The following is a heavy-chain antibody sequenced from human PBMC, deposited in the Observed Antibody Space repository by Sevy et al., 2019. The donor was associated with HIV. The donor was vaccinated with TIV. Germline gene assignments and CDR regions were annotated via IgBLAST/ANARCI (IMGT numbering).Heavy chain of an antibody. CDR1: GGTFSSYA. J-gene: IGHJ3*02. CDR3: ASTYYYDSSGSLDAFDI. V-gene: IGHV1-69*13. Sequence: ASVKVSCKASGGTFSSYAISWVRQAPGQGLEWMGGIIRIFGTANYAQNFQGRVTITADESTSTAYMELSSLRSEDTAVYYCASTYYYDSSGSLDAFDIWGQGTMVTVSS. CDR2: IIRIFGTA. D-gene: IGHD3-22*01.